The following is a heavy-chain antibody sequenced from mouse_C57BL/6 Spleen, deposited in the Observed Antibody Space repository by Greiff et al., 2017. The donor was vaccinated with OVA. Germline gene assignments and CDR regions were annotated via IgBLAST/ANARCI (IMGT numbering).Heavy chain of an antibody. CDR2: IYPGSGST. V-gene: IGHV1-55*01. CDR1: GYTFTSYW. Sequence: QVQLQQPGAELVKPGASVKMSCKASGYTFTSYWITWVKQRPGQGLEWIGDIYPGSGSTNYNEKFKSKATLTADTSSSTAYMQLSSLAAEDAEVYYGARAGADYAMDYWGQGTSVTVSS. CDR3: ARAGADYAMDY. J-gene: IGHJ4*01.